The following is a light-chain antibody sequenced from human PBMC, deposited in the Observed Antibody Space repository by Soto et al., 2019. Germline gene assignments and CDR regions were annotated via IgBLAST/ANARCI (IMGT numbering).Light chain of an antibody. J-gene: IGLJ7*01. Sequence: QTVVTQPPSVSGAPGQRVTISCTGSGSNIGAGYDVHWYQQLPGVAPKLLIYSNTNRPSGVPDRFSGSKSGTSVSLAITGLQAEDEADYYCQSYDSSLNAFLFGGGTQLTVL. CDR2: SNT. CDR1: GSNIGAGYD. CDR3: QSYDSSLNAFL. V-gene: IGLV1-40*01.